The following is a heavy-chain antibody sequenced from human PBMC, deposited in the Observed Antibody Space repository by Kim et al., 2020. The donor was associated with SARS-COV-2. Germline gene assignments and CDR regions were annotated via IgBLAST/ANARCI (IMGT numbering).Heavy chain of an antibody. J-gene: IGHJ4*02. Sequence: GSTYYNPSLKSRVTISVDTSKNQFSLKLSSVTAADTAVYYCARELWFGGEWGQGTLVTVSS. CDR2: GST. D-gene: IGHD3-10*01. V-gene: IGHV4-39*07. CDR3: ARELWFGGE.